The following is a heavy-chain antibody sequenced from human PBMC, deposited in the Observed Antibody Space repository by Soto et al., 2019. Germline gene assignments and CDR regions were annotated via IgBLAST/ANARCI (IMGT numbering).Heavy chain of an antibody. CDR2: ISSSGSTI. CDR3: ARDFTYIWSGSLTHMDV. CDR1: GFTFSDYY. J-gene: IGHJ6*03. D-gene: IGHD3-3*01. V-gene: IGHV3-11*01. Sequence: GGSLRLSCAASGFTFSDYYMSWIRQAPGKGLEWVSYISSSGSTIYYADSVKGRFTISRDNAKNSLYLQMNSLRAEDTAVYYCARDFTYIWSGSLTHMDVWGKGTTVTVSS.